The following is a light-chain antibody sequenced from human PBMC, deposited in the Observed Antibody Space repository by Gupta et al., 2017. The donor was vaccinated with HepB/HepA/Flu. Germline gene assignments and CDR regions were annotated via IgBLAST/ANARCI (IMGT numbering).Light chain of an antibody. CDR2: INGDGSH. V-gene: IGLV4-69*01. Sequence: QLVLTQSPSASASLGASVKLTSTLSSGHSNFAIAWHQQQPDKGPHYLMKINGDGSHSRGDGIPDRFSGSSSGAERYLTISSLQSEDEADYYCQTWKNGNLVFGGGTKLTVL. CDR3: QTWKNGNLV. CDR1: SGHSNFA. J-gene: IGLJ2*01.